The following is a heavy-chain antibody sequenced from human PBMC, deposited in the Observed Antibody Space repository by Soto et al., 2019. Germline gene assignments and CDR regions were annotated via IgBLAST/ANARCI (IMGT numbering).Heavy chain of an antibody. CDR1: GFTFSSYA. V-gene: IGHV3-23*01. CDR2: ISGSGGST. CDR3: AKRATGTDFDY. Sequence: EVKLLESGGGLVQPGGSLRLSCAASGFTFSSYAMNWVRQAPGKVLEWVSVISGSGGSTYYADSVKGRFTISRDNVENTLYQQMNGLRAEDTVVYYCAKRATGTDFDYWGQGTLVTVSS. D-gene: IGHD1-1*01. J-gene: IGHJ4*02.